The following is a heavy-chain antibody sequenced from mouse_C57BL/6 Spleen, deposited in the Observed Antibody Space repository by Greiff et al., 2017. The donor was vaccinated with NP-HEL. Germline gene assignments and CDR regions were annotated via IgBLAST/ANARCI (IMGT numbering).Heavy chain of an antibody. CDR1: GFTFSSYA. J-gene: IGHJ4*01. D-gene: IGHD1-1*01. Sequence: EVNLVESGGGLVKPGGSLKLSCAASGFTFSSYAMSWVRQTPEKRLEWVATISDGGSYTYYPDNVKGRFTISRDNAKNNLYLQMSHLKSEDTAMYYCARDGGSSYAMDYWGQGTSVTVSS. CDR3: ARDGGSSYAMDY. V-gene: IGHV5-4*01. CDR2: ISDGGSYT.